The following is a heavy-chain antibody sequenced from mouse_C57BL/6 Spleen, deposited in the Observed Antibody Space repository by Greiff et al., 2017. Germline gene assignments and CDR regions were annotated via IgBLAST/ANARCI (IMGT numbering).Heavy chain of an antibody. Sequence: DVKLVESGGGLVKPGGSLKLSCAASGFTFSDYGMHWVRQAPEKGLEWVAYISSGSSTIYYAATVKGRFTISRDNAKNTLFLKMTSLRSEDTAMYYCARGYYGYAMDYWGQGTSVTVSS. D-gene: IGHD2-1*01. CDR3: ARGYYGYAMDY. CDR2: ISSGSSTI. CDR1: GFTFSDYG. J-gene: IGHJ4*01. V-gene: IGHV5-17*01.